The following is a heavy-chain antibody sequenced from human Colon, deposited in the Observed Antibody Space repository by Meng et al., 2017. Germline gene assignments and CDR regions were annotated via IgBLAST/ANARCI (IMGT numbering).Heavy chain of an antibody. J-gene: IGHJ5*02. V-gene: IGHV4-34*01. Sequence: GGGPFKPSWAPVPPFACLGGFLSGYYWGWIRQPPGKGLEWIGEINHSGSTNYNPSLKSRVTISVDTSKNQFSLKLSSVTAADTAVYYCARVCPPEYYYDSSGYLNWFDPWGQGTLVTVSS. CDR2: INHSGST. CDR3: ARVCPPEYYYDSSGYLNWFDP. CDR1: GGFLSGYY. D-gene: IGHD3-22*01.